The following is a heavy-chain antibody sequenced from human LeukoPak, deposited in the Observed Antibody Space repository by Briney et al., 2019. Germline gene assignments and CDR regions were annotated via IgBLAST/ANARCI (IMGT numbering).Heavy chain of an antibody. Sequence: GGSLRRSCAASGFTFSSYATSWVRQAPGKGLEWVSGISDSGGSTYYADSVKGRFSIPRDNSKNTLFPQMNSLRAEDTAVYYCAKNTQYSGYYDCWGQGTLVAVSS. V-gene: IGHV3-23*01. J-gene: IGHJ4*02. CDR3: AKNTQYSGYYDC. CDR1: GFTFSSYA. D-gene: IGHD6-6*01. CDR2: ISDSGGST.